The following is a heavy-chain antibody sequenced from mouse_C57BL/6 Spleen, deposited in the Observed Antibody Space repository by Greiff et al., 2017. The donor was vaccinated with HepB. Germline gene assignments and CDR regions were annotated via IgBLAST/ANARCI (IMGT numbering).Heavy chain of an antibody. D-gene: IGHD1-1*01. Sequence: QVQLQQSGAELARPGASVKLSCKASGYTFTSYGISWVKQRTGQGLEWIGEIYPRSGNTYYNEKLKGKATLTADKSSSTAYMELRSLTSEDSAVYFCARSDYYGSSYWYFDVWGTGTTVTVSS. CDR2: IYPRSGNT. CDR3: ARSDYYGSSYWYFDV. J-gene: IGHJ1*03. V-gene: IGHV1-81*01. CDR1: GYTFTSYG.